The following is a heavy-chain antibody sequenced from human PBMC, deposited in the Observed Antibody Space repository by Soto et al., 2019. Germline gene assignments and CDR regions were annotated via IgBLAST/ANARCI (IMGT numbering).Heavy chain of an antibody. V-gene: IGHV4-31*03. CDR2: IYYSGST. J-gene: IGHJ4*02. CDR3: ARQKAAGSFTYYFDN. Sequence: SETLSLTCTVSGDSINNGGYYWAWIRQHPGKGLEWIGYIYYSGSTHHNPSLKSRDTISLDTSKNQFSLKLSSVTAADTAVYYCARQKAAGSFTYYFDNWGQGTLVTVSS. CDR1: GDSINNGGYY. D-gene: IGHD6-13*01.